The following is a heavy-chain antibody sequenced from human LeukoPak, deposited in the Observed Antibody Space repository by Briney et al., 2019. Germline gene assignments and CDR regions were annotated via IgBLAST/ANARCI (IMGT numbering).Heavy chain of an antibody. D-gene: IGHD3-3*01. CDR1: GFTFSSYW. CDR3: ARDRVPAPYYDFWSGYYRSQDETFDY. J-gene: IGHJ4*02. Sequence: AGGSLRLSCAASGFTFSSYWMSWVHQAPGKGLEWVANIKQDGSEKYYVDSVKGRFTISRDNAKNSLYLQMNSLRAEDTAVYYCARDRVPAPYYDFWSGYYRSQDETFDYWGQGTLVTVSS. CDR2: IKQDGSEK. V-gene: IGHV3-7*01.